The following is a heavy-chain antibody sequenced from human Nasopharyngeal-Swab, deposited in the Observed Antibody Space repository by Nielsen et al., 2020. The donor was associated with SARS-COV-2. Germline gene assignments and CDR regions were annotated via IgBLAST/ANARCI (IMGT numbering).Heavy chain of an antibody. D-gene: IGHD6-13*01. Sequence: SCAASGFTFSSHAMTWVRQAPGEGLEWVSAISASGGTPFYSDSVKGRFTISRDNSKNMLYLQMHSLRAEDTAIYYCAKDVGTAASGTVYWGQGTLVTVSS. J-gene: IGHJ4*01. V-gene: IGHV3-23*01. CDR1: GFTFSSHA. CDR2: ISASGGTP. CDR3: AKDVGTAASGTVY.